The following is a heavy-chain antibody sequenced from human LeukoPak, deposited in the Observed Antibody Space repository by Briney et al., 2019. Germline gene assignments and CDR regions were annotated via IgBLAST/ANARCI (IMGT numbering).Heavy chain of an antibody. Sequence: GRSLRLSCTASGFTFGDYAMNWFRQAPGKGLEWVGFIRSKAYGGTTEYAASVKGRFIMSRDDSKSIAYLQMNSLETEDTAVYYCTRDLGYNWNGGFDYWGQGTLVTVSS. CDR1: GFTFGDYA. V-gene: IGHV3-49*03. D-gene: IGHD1-1*01. J-gene: IGHJ4*02. CDR2: IRSKAYGGTT. CDR3: TRDLGYNWNGGFDY.